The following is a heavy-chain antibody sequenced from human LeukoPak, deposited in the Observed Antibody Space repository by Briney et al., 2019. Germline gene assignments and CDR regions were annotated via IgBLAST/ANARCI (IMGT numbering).Heavy chain of an antibody. V-gene: IGHV3-43*02. CDR3: AKWADGYNEIDY. Sequence: GGSLRLSCAASGFTFDAYAMHWVRQAPGKGLEWVSLISGDGGSTYYADSVKGRFTISRDNSKNSLYLQMNSLRTEDTALYYCAKWADGYNEIDYWGQGTLVTVSS. D-gene: IGHD5-24*01. CDR2: ISGDGGST. J-gene: IGHJ4*02. CDR1: GFTFDAYA.